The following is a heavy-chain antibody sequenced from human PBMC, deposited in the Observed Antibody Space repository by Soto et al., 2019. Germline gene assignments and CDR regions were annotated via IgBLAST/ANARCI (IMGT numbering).Heavy chain of an antibody. CDR2: INWNSETV. CDR1: GFTFDDYA. Sequence: GGSLRLSCATSGFTFDDYAMHWVRQIPGKGLEWVSGINWNSETVGYADSVKGRFTISRDSAKNSLYLQMTTLRPEDTALYFCARDQDLGGYDLRPMYGLDVWGQGTKVTVS. J-gene: IGHJ6*02. CDR3: ARDQDLGGYDLRPMYGLDV. D-gene: IGHD5-12*01. V-gene: IGHV3-9*01.